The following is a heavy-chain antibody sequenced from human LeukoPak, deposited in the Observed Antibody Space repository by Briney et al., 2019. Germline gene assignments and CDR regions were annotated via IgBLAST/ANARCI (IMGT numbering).Heavy chain of an antibody. Sequence: PGGSLRLSCAASGFTFSSYAMHWVRQAPGKGLEWVAVISYDGSNKYYADSVKGRFTISRDNSKNTLYLQMNSLRAEDTAVYYCARAPLTTATSDYFDLWGLGTLVTVSS. CDR2: ISYDGSNK. D-gene: IGHD4-17*01. CDR3: ARAPLTTATSDYFDL. J-gene: IGHJ4*02. CDR1: GFTFSSYA. V-gene: IGHV3-30-3*01.